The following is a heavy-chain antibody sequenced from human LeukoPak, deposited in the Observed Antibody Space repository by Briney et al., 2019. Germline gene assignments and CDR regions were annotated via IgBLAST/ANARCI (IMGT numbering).Heavy chain of an antibody. J-gene: IGHJ4*02. D-gene: IGHD5-12*01. CDR2: IANDGRNE. CDR3: ARVIALVATIQFDY. V-gene: IGHV3-30*03. CDR1: GFTFSSYS. Sequence: GGSLRLSCAASGFTFSSYSMNWVRQAPGKGLEWVAVIANDGRNEIYADSVKGRFTISRDNSKNTLYLQMNSLRAEDTAVYYCARVIALVATIQFDYWGQGTLVTVSS.